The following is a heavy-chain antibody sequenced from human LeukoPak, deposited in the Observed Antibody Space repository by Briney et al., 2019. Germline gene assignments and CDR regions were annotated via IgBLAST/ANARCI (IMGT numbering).Heavy chain of an antibody. CDR3: GRGTIINSFDY. D-gene: IGHD3-10*01. Sequence: GGSLRLSCAASGFTFSSYWMSWVRQAPGKGLEWVANIKQDGSEKYYVASVKGRFTISRDNAKNSLYLQMNSLRAEDTAVYYCGRGTIINSFDYWGEGTLVTVSS. J-gene: IGHJ4*02. CDR1: GFTFSSYW. V-gene: IGHV3-7*01. CDR2: IKQDGSEK.